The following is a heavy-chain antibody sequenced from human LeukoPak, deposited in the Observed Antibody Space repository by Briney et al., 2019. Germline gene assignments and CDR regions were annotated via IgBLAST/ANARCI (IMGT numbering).Heavy chain of an antibody. Sequence: SETLSLTCTVSGGSISSSSYYWGWIRQPPGKGLEWIGSIYYSGSTYYSPSLKSRVTISVDTSKNQFSLKLSSVTAADTAVYYCARRGYGSGSYGFGYYYYYMDVWGKGTTVTVSS. V-gene: IGHV4-39*01. CDR1: GGSISSSSYY. CDR2: IYYSGST. D-gene: IGHD3-10*01. J-gene: IGHJ6*03. CDR3: ARRGYGSGSYGFGYYYYYMDV.